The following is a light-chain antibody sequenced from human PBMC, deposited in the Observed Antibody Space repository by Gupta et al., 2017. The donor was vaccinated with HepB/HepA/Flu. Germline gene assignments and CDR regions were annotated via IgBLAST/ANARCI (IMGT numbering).Light chain of an antibody. CDR3: QQSFPYPRT. J-gene: IGKJ1*01. V-gene: IGKV1-39*01. CDR1: DNVKTY. CDR2: TAS. Sequence: DIQMTQSPSSLSASVGDRVTITCRASDNVKTYVNWYQQKPGRAPEVLIYTASCLQTGVPSRFSGGGSGTDFTLTINNLRREDSATYFCQQSFPYPRTFGQGTTVEIE.